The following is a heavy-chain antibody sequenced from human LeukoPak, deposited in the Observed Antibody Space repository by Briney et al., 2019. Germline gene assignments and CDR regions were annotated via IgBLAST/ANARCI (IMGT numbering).Heavy chain of an antibody. CDR1: GGSISSYY. CDR2: IYYSGST. Sequence: SETLSLTCTVSGGSISSYYWSWIRQPPGKGLEWIGYIYYSGSTNYNPSLKSRVTISVDTSKNQFSLKLSSVTAADTAVYYCARTYYDYVWGSYRYTRYFDYWGQGTLVTVSS. V-gene: IGHV4-59*12. CDR3: ARTYYDYVWGSYRYTRYFDY. D-gene: IGHD3-16*02. J-gene: IGHJ4*02.